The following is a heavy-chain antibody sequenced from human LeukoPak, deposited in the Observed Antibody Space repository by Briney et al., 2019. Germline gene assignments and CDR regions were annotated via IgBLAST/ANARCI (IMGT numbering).Heavy chain of an antibody. CDR3: ARDLLAQHPSSKITETDN. J-gene: IGHJ4*02. CDR2: ISPNGYTI. CDR1: GFTLSDNY. V-gene: IGHV3-11*01. D-gene: IGHD3-16*01. Sequence: GGSLRLSCAVSGFTLSDNYMSWIRQAPGKGLEWVSYISPNGYTIYYADSVKGRFTISSDYAKNSLYLQMNSLRGEDTAVYYCARDLLAQHPSSKITETDNWGRGTLVTVSS.